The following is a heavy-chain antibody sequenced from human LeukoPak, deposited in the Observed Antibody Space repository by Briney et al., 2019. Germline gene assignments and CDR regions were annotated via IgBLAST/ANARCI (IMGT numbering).Heavy chain of an antibody. J-gene: IGHJ3*02. Sequence: ASVKVSRKASGYTFTGYYMHWVRQAPGQGLEWMGWINPNSGGTNYAQKFQGRVTMTRDTSISTAYMELSRLRSDDTAVYYCARYMGYYDFWSGAFDIWGQGTTVTVS. CDR2: INPNSGGT. CDR3: ARYMGYYDFWSGAFDI. V-gene: IGHV1-2*02. CDR1: GYTFTGYY. D-gene: IGHD3-3*01.